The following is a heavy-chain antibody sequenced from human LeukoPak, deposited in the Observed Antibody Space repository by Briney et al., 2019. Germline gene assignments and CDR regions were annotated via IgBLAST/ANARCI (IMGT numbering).Heavy chain of an antibody. CDR1: GYTFTGYY. V-gene: IGHV1-2*02. CDR2: INPNSGGT. D-gene: IGHD6-13*01. Sequence: RASVKVSCKASGYTFTGYYMHWVRQAPGQGREWMGWINPNSGGTNYAQKFQGRVTMTRDTSISTAYMELSRLRSDDTAVYYCASEYSSSWYLFTDYYYGMDVWGQGTTVTVSS. CDR3: ASEYSSSWYLFTDYYYGMDV. J-gene: IGHJ6*02.